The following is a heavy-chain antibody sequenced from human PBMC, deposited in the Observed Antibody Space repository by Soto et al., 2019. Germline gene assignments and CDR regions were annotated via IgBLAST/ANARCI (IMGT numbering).Heavy chain of an antibody. Sequence: ASVKVSCKASGYTFTSYGISWVRQAPGQGLEWMGWISAYNGNTNYAQKLQGRVTMTTDTSTSTAYMELRSLRSDDTAVYYCAREYYYDSSGYYVNAFDSWGQGTRVTVAS. J-gene: IGHJ3*02. CDR2: ISAYNGNT. V-gene: IGHV1-18*01. D-gene: IGHD3-22*01. CDR3: AREYYYDSSGYYVNAFDS. CDR1: GYTFTSYG.